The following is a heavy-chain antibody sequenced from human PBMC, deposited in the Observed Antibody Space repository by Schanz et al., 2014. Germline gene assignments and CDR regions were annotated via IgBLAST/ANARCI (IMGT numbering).Heavy chain of an antibody. V-gene: IGHV1-46*01. CDR1: GYTLSAYS. CDR2: VNPSVRGT. D-gene: IGHD4-17*01. Sequence: QVQLVQSGTQVKKPGASVKVSCKASGYTLSAYSLHWVRQAPGQGLEWMGIVNPSVRGTHFAREFQGRVTVTRDTSTSTVYMELSSLRSEDTAVYYCARGYGDSPTDFWGQGTLVTVSS. J-gene: IGHJ4*02. CDR3: ARGYGDSPTDF.